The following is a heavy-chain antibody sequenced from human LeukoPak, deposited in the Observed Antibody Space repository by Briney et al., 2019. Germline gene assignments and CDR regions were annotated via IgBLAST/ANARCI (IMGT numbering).Heavy chain of an antibody. V-gene: IGHV1-8*01. Sequence: GASVKVSCKASGYTFTSYDINWVRQATGQGLEWMGWMNPNSGNTGYAQKFQGRVTMTRNTSISTAYMELSSLRSEDTAVYYCARTPYGSGSYYTNWFDPWGQGTLVTVSS. CDR2: MNPNSGNT. D-gene: IGHD3-10*01. J-gene: IGHJ5*02. CDR1: GYTFTSYD. CDR3: ARTPYGSGSYYTNWFDP.